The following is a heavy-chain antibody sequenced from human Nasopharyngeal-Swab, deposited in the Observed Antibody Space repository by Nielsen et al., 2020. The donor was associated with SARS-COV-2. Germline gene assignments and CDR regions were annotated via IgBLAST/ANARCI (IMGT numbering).Heavy chain of an antibody. V-gene: IGHV3-33*01. CDR3: ARDITGFGDGMDV. D-gene: IGHD3-10*01. J-gene: IGHJ6*02. CDR1: GFTFSSFG. Sequence: GESLKISCTASGFTFSSFGMHWVRQAPGTGLEWVAVIWFDGSNDYYGDAVKGRLTISRDNSKNVLYLQMNCLRVEDTAVYYCARDITGFGDGMDVWGQGTTVTVSS. CDR2: IWFDGSND.